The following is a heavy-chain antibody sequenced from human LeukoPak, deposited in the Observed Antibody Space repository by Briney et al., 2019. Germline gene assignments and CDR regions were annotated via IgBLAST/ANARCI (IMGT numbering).Heavy chain of an antibody. CDR1: GFTFSTNA. J-gene: IGHJ4*02. V-gene: IGHV3-23*01. CDR3: AKARYCSNGVCSNFDY. Sequence: PWGSLRLSCVASGFTFSTNAMNWVRQAPGKGLEWVSVISDGGGSKYYADSVKGRFTISRDNSKNTLYLQMNSLRAEDTAVYYCAKARYCSNGVCSNFDYWGQGTLVTVSS. D-gene: IGHD2-8*01. CDR2: ISDGGGSK.